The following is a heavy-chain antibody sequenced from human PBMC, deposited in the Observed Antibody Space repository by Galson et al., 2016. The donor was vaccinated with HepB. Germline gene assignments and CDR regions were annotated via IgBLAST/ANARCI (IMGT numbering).Heavy chain of an antibody. CDR3: ARDPALYYYALDV. V-gene: IGHV3-53*01. J-gene: IGHJ6*02. Sequence: SLRLSCAISGFIVSTKYMSWVRQASGKGLEWVSVIYSGGNTYYSDSVKGRFTISRDNSKNTMFLQMNRLRAEDTAVYYCARDPALYYYALDVWGQGTTVTVSS. CDR1: GFIVSTKY. CDR2: IYSGGNT. D-gene: IGHD3-3*02.